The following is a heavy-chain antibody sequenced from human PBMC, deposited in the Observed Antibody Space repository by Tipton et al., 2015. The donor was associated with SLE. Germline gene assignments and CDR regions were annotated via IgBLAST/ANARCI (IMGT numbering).Heavy chain of an antibody. V-gene: IGHV4-59*08. CDR1: GASISSHY. Sequence: TLSLTCTVSGASISSHYWNWIRQSPGKGLEWIGYIYYSGTTHYNPSLKSRVTISVDTSKNQLSLKQRSATAADTAVYYCARHDYGDYGIWAFDMWGRGTVVSVSS. D-gene: IGHD4-17*01. CDR3: ARHDYGDYGIWAFDM. J-gene: IGHJ3*02. CDR2: IYYSGTT.